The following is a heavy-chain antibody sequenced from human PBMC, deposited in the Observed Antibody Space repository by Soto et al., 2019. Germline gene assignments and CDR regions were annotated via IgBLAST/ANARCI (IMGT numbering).Heavy chain of an antibody. Sequence: SETLSLTCTVSGGSISSGGYYWSWIRQHPGKGLEWIGYIYYSGSTYYNPSLKSRVTISVDTSKNQFSLKLSSVTAADTAVYYCARRLSIEPYCSGGSCYELQSWFDPWGQGTLVTVSS. V-gene: IGHV4-31*03. CDR3: ARRLSIEPYCSGGSCYELQSWFDP. CDR2: IYYSGST. J-gene: IGHJ5*02. CDR1: GGSISSGGYY. D-gene: IGHD2-15*01.